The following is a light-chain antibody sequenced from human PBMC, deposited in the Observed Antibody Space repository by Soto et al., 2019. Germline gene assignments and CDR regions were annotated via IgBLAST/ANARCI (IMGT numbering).Light chain of an antibody. CDR3: SSYTSSSTLVL. V-gene: IGLV2-14*01. CDR2: DVS. J-gene: IGLJ2*01. CDR1: SSYVGGYNY. Sequence: QSALTQPDSVSGSPGQSITISCTGTSSYVGGYNYVSWYQQHPGKAPKLMIYDVSNRPSGVSNRFSGSKSGNTASLTISGLQAEDESDYYCSSYTSSSTLVLFGGGPKLTVL.